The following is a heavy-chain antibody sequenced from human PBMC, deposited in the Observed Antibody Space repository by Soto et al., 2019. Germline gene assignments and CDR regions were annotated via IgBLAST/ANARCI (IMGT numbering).Heavy chain of an antibody. CDR2: IIPIFGTA. D-gene: IGHD5-18*01. CDR1: GGTFSSYA. V-gene: IGHV1-69*01. Sequence: GXSVKVSCKASGGTFSSYAISWVRQAPVQGLEWMGGIIPIFGTANYAQKFQGRVTITADESTSTAYMELSSLRSEDTAVYYCATHNHVDTAMVTAEFDYWGQGTLVTVSS. CDR3: ATHNHVDTAMVTAEFDY. J-gene: IGHJ4*02.